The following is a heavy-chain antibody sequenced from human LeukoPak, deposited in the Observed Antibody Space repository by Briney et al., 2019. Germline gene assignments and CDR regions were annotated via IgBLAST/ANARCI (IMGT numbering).Heavy chain of an antibody. J-gene: IGHJ6*03. CDR3: ARGGNYYGSGSYYNRPVRVYMDV. Sequence: SETLSLTCAVPGYSISIGYYWGWIRQPPGKGLEGIGSIYHSGSTYYNPSLKRRVTISVDTPKNQFSLKLSSVTAADTAVYYCARGGNYYGSGSYYNRPVRVYMDVWGKGTTVTVSS. D-gene: IGHD3-10*01. V-gene: IGHV4-38-2*01. CDR1: GYSISIGYY. CDR2: IYHSGST.